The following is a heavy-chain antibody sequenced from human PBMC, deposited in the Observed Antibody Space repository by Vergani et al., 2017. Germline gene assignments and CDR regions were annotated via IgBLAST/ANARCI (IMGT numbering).Heavy chain of an antibody. CDR2: INPSGGST. Sequence: QVQLVQSGAEVKKPGASVKVSCKASGYTFTSYYMHWVRQAPGQGLEWMGIINPSGGSTSYAQKFQGRVTMTRDTSTSTVYMELSSLRSEDTAVYYCARVASTRGQQCLAGLDAFYIWGQGTMVTVSS. D-gene: IGHD6-19*01. J-gene: IGHJ3*02. CDR1: GYTFTSYY. CDR3: ARVASTRGQQCLAGLDAFYI. V-gene: IGHV1-46*01.